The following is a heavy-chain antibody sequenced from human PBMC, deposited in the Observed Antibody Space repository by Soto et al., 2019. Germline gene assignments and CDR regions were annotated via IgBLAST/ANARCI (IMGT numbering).Heavy chain of an antibody. CDR2: INHSGST. D-gene: IGHD6-19*01. CDR1: GGSFSGYY. CDR3: AIRTSSGWYKVDAFDI. J-gene: IGHJ3*02. Sequence: SETLSLTCAVYGGSFSGYYWSWIRQPPGKGLEWIGEINHSGSTNYNPSLKSRVTISVDTSKNQFSLKLSSVTAADTAVYYCAIRTSSGWYKVDAFDIWGQGTMVTVSS. V-gene: IGHV4-34*01.